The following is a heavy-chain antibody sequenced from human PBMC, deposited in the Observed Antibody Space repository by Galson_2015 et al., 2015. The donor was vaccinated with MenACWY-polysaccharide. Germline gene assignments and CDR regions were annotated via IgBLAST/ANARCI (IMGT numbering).Heavy chain of an antibody. D-gene: IGHD5-24*01. V-gene: IGHV1-69*04. CDR1: GGTFSTNA. CDR2: LIPFAGML. Sequence: SVKVSCKASGGTFSTNAISWLRQAPGQGFEWVGRLIPFAGMLHYAQNFQGRIAITAGTSTRPAYMELSSLRSEDTAVFYCARTECIDGTCYFAHWGQGTLVTVSS. J-gene: IGHJ4*02. CDR3: ARTECIDGTCYFAH.